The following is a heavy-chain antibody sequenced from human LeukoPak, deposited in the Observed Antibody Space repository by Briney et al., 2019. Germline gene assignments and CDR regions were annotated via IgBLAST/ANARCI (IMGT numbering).Heavy chain of an antibody. Sequence: SVKVSCKASGGTFSSYAISWVRQAPGQGLEWMGGIIPIFGTANYAQKFQGRVTITADESTSTAYMELSSLRSEDTAVYYCASLYGIAAAGGFDYWGQGTLVTVSS. J-gene: IGHJ4*02. CDR1: GGTFSSYA. V-gene: IGHV1-69*13. D-gene: IGHD6-13*01. CDR2: IIPIFGTA. CDR3: ASLYGIAAAGGFDY.